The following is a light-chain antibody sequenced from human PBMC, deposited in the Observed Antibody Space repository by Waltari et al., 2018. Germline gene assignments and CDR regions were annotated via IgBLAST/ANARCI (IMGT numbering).Light chain of an antibody. CDR2: DAS. CDR1: QDISNY. J-gene: IGKJ4*01. V-gene: IGKV1-33*01. CDR3: QQYDNLPLT. Sequence: DIQMTQSPSSLSASVGDRVTITGQASQDISNYLTWYQHKPGKAPKLLIYDASKLETGVPSRFSGSGSGTDFTFTISSLQPEDIATYYCQQYDNLPLTFGGGTKVEIK.